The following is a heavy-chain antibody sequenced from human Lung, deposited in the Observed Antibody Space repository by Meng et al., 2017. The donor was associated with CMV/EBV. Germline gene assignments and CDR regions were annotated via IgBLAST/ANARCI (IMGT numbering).Heavy chain of an antibody. CDR1: GFTFNFYG. J-gene: IGHJ4*02. D-gene: IGHD2-15*01. V-gene: IGHV3-30*02. CDR3: AKDQRYSSGSDY. CDR2: IPHDGSNK. Sequence: LTCAASGFTFNFYGMHWVRQAPGKGLEWVAFIPHDGSNKYYSESVKGRFTISRDNYENTLYLQMNSLRAEDMAIYYCAKDQRYSSGSDYWGQGTLVTVSS.